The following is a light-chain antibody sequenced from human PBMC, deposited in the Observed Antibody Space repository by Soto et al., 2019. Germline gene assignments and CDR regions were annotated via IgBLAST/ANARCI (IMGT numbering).Light chain of an antibody. CDR1: QSISSY. V-gene: IGKV1-6*01. CDR3: LQKYFYPFT. CDR2: AAS. Sequence: IQMTQSPSSLSASVRDRVTITCRASQSISSYLNWYQQKPGKAPKLLIYAASNLQSGVPARFSGSGSGTDFTLTISSLQPEDFATYYCLQKYFYPFTFGPGTKVDIK. J-gene: IGKJ3*01.